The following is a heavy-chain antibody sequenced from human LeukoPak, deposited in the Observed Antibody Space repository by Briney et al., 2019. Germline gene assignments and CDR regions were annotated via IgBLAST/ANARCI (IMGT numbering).Heavy chain of an antibody. CDR3: ARVVPLVVPAANSVYWFDP. D-gene: IGHD2-2*01. J-gene: IGHJ5*02. CDR1: GGSISSYY. CDR2: IYTSGST. V-gene: IGHV4-4*07. Sequence: SETLSLTCTVSGGSISSYYWSWIRQPAGKGLEWIGRIYTSGSTNYNPSLKSRVTMSVDTSKNQFSLKLSSVTAADTAVYYCARVVPLVVPAANSVYWFDPWGQGTLVTVSS.